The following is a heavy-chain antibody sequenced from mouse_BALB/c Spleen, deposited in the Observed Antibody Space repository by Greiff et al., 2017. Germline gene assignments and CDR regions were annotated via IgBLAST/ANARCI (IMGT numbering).Heavy chain of an antibody. Sequence: EVKLMESGGGLVKPGGSLKLSCAASGFTFSSYAMSWVRQTPEKRLEWVASISSGGSTYYPDSVKGRFTISRDNARNILYLQMSSLRSEDTAMYYCARGGITDAMDYWGQGTSVTVSS. D-gene: IGHD1-1*01. CDR2: ISSGGST. CDR3: ARGGITDAMDY. CDR1: GFTFSSYA. J-gene: IGHJ4*01. V-gene: IGHV5-6-5*01.